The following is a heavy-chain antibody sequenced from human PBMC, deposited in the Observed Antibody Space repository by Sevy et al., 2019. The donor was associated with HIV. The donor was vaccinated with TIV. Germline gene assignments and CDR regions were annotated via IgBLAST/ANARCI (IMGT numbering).Heavy chain of an antibody. Sequence: GGSLRLSCSASGFTFSTYAMHWVRQAPGKGLEYVSAISSPGTSTYYAYSVKGRFTISRDNSKNTMSLQMSSLRTEDTAVYYCVKDGGYDISGYYFDYWGQGTLVTVSS. V-gene: IGHV3-64D*06. CDR1: GFTFSTYA. CDR2: ISSPGTST. D-gene: IGHD3-22*01. CDR3: VKDGGYDISGYYFDY. J-gene: IGHJ4*02.